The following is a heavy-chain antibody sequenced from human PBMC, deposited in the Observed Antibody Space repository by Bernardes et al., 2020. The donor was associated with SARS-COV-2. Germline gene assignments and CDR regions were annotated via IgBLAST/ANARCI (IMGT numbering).Heavy chain of an antibody. Sequence: SETLSLTCSVFGDYITNHYWSWIRQPPGGGLEWIGNVYYTGSTYFNPSLKSRVVMAIDTSKSQFSLSLTSLTAADTAVYYCAGGAGGSSWYFDQWGRGALVTVSS. CDR3: AGGAGGSSWYFDQ. CDR2: VYYTGST. J-gene: IGHJ4*02. V-gene: IGHV4-59*11. CDR1: GDYITNHY. D-gene: IGHD6-13*01.